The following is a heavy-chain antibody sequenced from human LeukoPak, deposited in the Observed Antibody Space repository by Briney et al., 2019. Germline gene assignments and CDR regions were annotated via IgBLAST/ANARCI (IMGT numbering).Heavy chain of an antibody. CDR1: GGSISSGGYS. CDR2: IYHSGST. J-gene: IGHJ4*02. CDR3: ARGGVVFPTVSPPDY. D-gene: IGHD2-15*01. V-gene: IGHV4-30-2*01. Sequence: SQTLSLTCAVSGGSISSGGYSWSWIRQPPGKGLEWIGYIYHSGSTYYNPSLKSRVTISVDRSKNQFSLKLSSVTAADTAVYYCARGGVVFPTVSPPDYWGQGTLVTVSP.